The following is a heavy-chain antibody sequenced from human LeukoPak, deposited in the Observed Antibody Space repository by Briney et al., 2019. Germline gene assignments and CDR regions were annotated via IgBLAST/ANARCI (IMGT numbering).Heavy chain of an antibody. Sequence: SQTLSLTCTVSGGSISSGSYYWSWIRQPAGKGLEWIGRIYTSGSTNYNPSLKSRVTTSVDTSKNQFSLKLSSVTAADTAVYYCARDGPGYCSSTSCHPGDYWGQGTLVTVSS. J-gene: IGHJ4*02. D-gene: IGHD2-2*01. CDR1: GGSISSGSYY. CDR3: ARDGPGYCSSTSCHPGDY. V-gene: IGHV4-61*02. CDR2: IYTSGST.